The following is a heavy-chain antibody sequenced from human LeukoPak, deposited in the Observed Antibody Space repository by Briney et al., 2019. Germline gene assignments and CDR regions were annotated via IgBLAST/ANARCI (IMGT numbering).Heavy chain of an antibody. J-gene: IGHJ4*02. V-gene: IGHV3-48*01. Sequence: PGGSLRLSCTASGFTFSTYSMNWVRQAPGKGLEWVSYISSSSSAIYYADSVKGRFTISRDNSKNTMYLQMNSLRVEDTAIYYCATDVGTVFFDNWGQGTVVTVSS. CDR3: ATDVGTVFFDN. CDR1: GFTFSTYS. D-gene: IGHD3/OR15-3a*01. CDR2: ISSSSSAI.